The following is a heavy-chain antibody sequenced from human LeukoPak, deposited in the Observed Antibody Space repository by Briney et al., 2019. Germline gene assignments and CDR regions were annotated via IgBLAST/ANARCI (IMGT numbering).Heavy chain of an antibody. D-gene: IGHD3-10*01. Sequence: GGSLRLSCAASGFTFSSYAMSWVRQAPGKGLEWVSAISGSGGSTYYADSVKGRFTISRDNSKNTLYLQMNSLRAEDTAMYYCARDNQLVRGVIDYWGQGTLVTVSS. J-gene: IGHJ4*02. CDR2: ISGSGGST. CDR1: GFTFSSYA. CDR3: ARDNQLVRGVIDY. V-gene: IGHV3-23*01.